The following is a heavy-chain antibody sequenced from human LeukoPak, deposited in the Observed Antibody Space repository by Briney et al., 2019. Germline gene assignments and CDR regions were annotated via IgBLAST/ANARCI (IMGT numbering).Heavy chain of an antibody. J-gene: IGHJ5*02. CDR1: GGSITDSY. V-gene: IGHV4-59*08. D-gene: IGHD6-13*01. CDR2: IFNTGST. Sequence: SGTLSLTCSVSGGSITDSYWSWIRQSPGKGLEWIGYIFNTGSTNYNASLRSRVTISLDTSNNQFSLKLSSVTAADTAVYYCARLTASSWRLDPWGQGTLVTVSS. CDR3: ARLTASSWRLDP.